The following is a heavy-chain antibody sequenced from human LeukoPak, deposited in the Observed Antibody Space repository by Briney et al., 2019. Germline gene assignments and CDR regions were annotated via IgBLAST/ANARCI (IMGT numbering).Heavy chain of an antibody. Sequence: PGGSLRLSCAASGFTFSSYGMSWVRQAPGKGLEWVSAISGSGGSTYYADSVKGRFTISRDNSKNTLYLQMNSLRAEDTAVYYCAKDRGLYYYGSGTFFDYWGQGTLVTVSS. J-gene: IGHJ4*02. D-gene: IGHD3-10*01. V-gene: IGHV3-23*01. CDR2: ISGSGGST. CDR1: GFTFSSYG. CDR3: AKDRGLYYYGSGTFFDY.